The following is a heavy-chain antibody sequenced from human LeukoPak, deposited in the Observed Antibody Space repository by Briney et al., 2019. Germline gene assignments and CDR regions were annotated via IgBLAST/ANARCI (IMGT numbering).Heavy chain of an antibody. Sequence: GGSLRLSCADPGFTFGRYWMHWVRQAPGKGLVWVSHITTDGSGTSYADSVKGRFTISRDNAKNTLYLQMNSLRAEDTAVYYCARGAIVGANFDYWGQGTLVTVPS. CDR3: ARGAIVGANFDY. D-gene: IGHD1-26*01. CDR2: ITTDGSGT. CDR1: GFTFGRYW. J-gene: IGHJ4*02. V-gene: IGHV3-74*01.